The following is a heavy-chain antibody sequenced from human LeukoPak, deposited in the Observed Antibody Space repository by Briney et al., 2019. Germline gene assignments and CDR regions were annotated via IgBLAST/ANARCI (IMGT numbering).Heavy chain of an antibody. J-gene: IGHJ4*02. Sequence: ASVKVSCKASGYTFTGYYMHWVRQAPGQGLEWMGRINPNSGGTNYAQKFQGRVTMTRDTSISTAYMELSSLRSEDTAVYYCARDRRIGYSYGLLDYWGQGTLVTVSS. CDR2: INPNSGGT. CDR3: ARDRRIGYSYGLLDY. CDR1: GYTFTGYY. D-gene: IGHD5-18*01. V-gene: IGHV1-2*06.